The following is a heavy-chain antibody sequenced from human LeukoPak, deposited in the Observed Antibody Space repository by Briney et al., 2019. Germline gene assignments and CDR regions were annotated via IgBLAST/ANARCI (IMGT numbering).Heavy chain of an antibody. Sequence: SETLSLTCTISGGSVSDYYWSWIRQSPGKGLEWIGYIYHTGSTSYSPSLKSRVTISADTSQNQFSLKLSSVTAADTAVYYCASRKLGNDYWGQGTLVTVPS. D-gene: IGHD7-27*01. V-gene: IGHV4-59*02. CDR1: GGSVSDYY. CDR2: IYHTGST. J-gene: IGHJ4*02. CDR3: ASRKLGNDY.